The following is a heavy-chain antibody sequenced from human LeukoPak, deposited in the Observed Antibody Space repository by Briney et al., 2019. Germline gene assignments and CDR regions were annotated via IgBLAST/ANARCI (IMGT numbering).Heavy chain of an antibody. CDR1: GGSISSYY. CDR2: IYYSGST. D-gene: IGHD1-26*01. J-gene: IGHJ6*02. Sequence: SETLSLTCTVSGGSISSYYWSWIRQPPGKGLEWMGYIYYSGSTNYNPSLKSRVTISVDPSKNQFSLKLSSVTAADTAVYYCARGWELLGYYYGMDVWGQGTTVTVSS. V-gene: IGHV4-59*01. CDR3: ARGWELLGYYYGMDV.